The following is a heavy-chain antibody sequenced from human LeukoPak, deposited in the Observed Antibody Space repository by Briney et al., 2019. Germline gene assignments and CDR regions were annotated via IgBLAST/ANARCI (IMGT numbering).Heavy chain of an antibody. CDR3: ARVPARRVVTTPTYFDY. V-gene: IGHV4-59*01. CDR1: GGPITNYY. CDR2: MSYSGST. Sequence: KPSETLSLTCTVSGGPITNYYWSWIRQPPGKGLEWIGYMSYSGSTNYNPSLNSPVSISVDTSKNQFSLKLSSVTAADTAVYYCARVPARRVVTTPTYFDYWGQGTLVTVSS. J-gene: IGHJ4*01. D-gene: IGHD2-21*02.